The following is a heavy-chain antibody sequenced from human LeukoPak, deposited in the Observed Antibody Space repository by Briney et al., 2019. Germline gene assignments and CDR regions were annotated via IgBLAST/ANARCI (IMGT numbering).Heavy chain of an antibody. D-gene: IGHD2-2*01. J-gene: IGHJ4*02. CDR2: IKSKANSYAT. CDR1: GFTFSGSA. Sequence: GGSLRLSCAASGFTFSGSAMHWVRQASGKGLEWVGRIKSKANSYATAYAASVRGRVTISRDDSKNTAYLQMNSLKSEDTAVYYCARGGLYCSSTTCYAATFDYWGQGALVTVSS. CDR3: ARGGLYCSSTTCYAATFDY. V-gene: IGHV3-73*01.